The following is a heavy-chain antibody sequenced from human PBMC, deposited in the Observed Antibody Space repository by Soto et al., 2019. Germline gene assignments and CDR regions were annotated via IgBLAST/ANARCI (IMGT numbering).Heavy chain of an antibody. V-gene: IGHV3-23*01. CDR2: SSGGGGTT. CDR1: GFTFNSYA. D-gene: IGHD2-2*01. Sequence: EVQLLESGGGLVQPGGSLRLSCAASGFTFNSYAMSWVRQAPGKGLEWVSISSGGGGTTYYADSVKGRFAISRDNYKNRLYLEMNSLRAEDTAVYFCAKRYHTTTSCFDYWGQGSLVTVCS. CDR3: AKRYHTTTSCFDY. J-gene: IGHJ4*02.